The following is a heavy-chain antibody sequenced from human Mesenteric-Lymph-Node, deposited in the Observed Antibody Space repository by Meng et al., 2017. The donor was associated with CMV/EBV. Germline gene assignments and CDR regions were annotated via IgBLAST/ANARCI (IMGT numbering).Heavy chain of an antibody. CDR2: IFHGVNP. V-gene: IGHV4/OR15-8*01. Sequence: SGGSITDTYCWSWVRQAPGKGLEWIGEIFHGVNPNYNQSLKSRVTISEDKSKNQFSLKLSSVTAADTAVYYCAGRYSGYKPRRNFDYWGQGTLVTVSS. D-gene: IGHD5-12*01. CDR1: GGSITDTYC. J-gene: IGHJ4*02. CDR3: AGRYSGYKPRRNFDY.